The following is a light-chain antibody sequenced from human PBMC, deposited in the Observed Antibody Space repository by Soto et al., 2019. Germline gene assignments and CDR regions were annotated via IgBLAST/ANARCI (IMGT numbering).Light chain of an antibody. CDR2: AAS. V-gene: IGKV1-12*01. CDR3: QQLDSFPLT. Sequence: DIQMTQSPSSVSASVGYRVTITCRASQGISRWLAWYQKKPGRAPKLLIYAASSLQSGVPVRFSGSGSGTDFTLSISSLEPEDVATYYCQQLDSFPLTFGQGTRLEI. CDR1: QGISRW. J-gene: IGKJ5*01.